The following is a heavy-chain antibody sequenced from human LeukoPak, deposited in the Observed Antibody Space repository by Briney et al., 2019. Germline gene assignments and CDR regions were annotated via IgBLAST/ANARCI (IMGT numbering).Heavy chain of an antibody. V-gene: IGHV3-48*01. Sequence: GGSLRLSCTATGFTFSNYNMNWVRQAPGKGLEWVSYITLSSTTIYYADSVKGRFTISRDNAKNSLYLQMNSLRAEDTAVYYCAREPTYSSSWYTSCDYWGQGTLVTVSS. CDR2: ITLSSTTI. CDR1: GFTFSNYN. J-gene: IGHJ4*02. D-gene: IGHD6-13*01. CDR3: AREPTYSSSWYTSCDY.